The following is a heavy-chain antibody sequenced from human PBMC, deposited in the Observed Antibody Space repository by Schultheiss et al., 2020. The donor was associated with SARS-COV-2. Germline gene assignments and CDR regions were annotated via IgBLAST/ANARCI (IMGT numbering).Heavy chain of an antibody. CDR2: IYYSGST. J-gene: IGHJ3*02. Sequence: SETLSLTCTVSGGSISSGGYYWSWIRQHPGKGLEWIGYIYYSGSTYYNPSLKSRVTISVDTSKNQFSLKLSSVTAADTAVYYCATARASGWYDAFDIWGQGTMVTGSS. CDR3: ATARASGWYDAFDI. CDR1: GGSISSGGYY. D-gene: IGHD6-19*01. V-gene: IGHV4-31*03.